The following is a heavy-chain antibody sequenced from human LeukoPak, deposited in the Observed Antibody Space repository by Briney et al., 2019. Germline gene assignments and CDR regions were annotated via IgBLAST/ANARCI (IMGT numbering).Heavy chain of an antibody. J-gene: IGHJ4*02. CDR3: AKDVDTAMVTAFDY. CDR1: GFTFSSYG. D-gene: IGHD5-18*01. CDR2: IRYDGSNK. V-gene: IGHV3-30*02. Sequence: GGSLRLSCAASGFTFSSYGMHWVRQAPGKGLEWVAFIRYDGSNKHYADSVKGRFTISRDNSKNTLYLQMNSLRAEDTAVYYCAKDVDTAMVTAFDYWGQGTLVTVSS.